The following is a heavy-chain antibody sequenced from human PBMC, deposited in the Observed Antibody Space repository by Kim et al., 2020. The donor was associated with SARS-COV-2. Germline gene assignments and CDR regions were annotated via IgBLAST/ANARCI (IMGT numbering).Heavy chain of an antibody. J-gene: IGHJ5*02. V-gene: IGHV4-39*07. CDR2: IYYSGST. CDR1: GGSISSSSYY. CDR3: ARGYCSSTSCYAGPGHWFDP. D-gene: IGHD2-2*01. Sequence: SETLSLTCTVSGGSISSSSYYWGWIRQPPGKGLEWIGSIYYSGSTYYNPSLKSRVTISVDTSKNQFSLKLSSVTAADTAVYYCARGYCSSTSCYAGPGHWFDPWGQGTLVTVSS.